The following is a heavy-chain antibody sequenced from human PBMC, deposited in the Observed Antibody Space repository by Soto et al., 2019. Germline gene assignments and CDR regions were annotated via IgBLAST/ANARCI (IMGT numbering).Heavy chain of an antibody. CDR3: TSQQIGPSYYHGMDV. J-gene: IGHJ6*02. D-gene: IGHD6-6*01. Sequence: QVQLVQSGAEVKKPGSSVKVSCKASGGTFSSYAIRWGRQAPGQGLEWMGGITPIFGTANYATKFQGTVTITADESTITDYIELSSLRSDDAAVYCCTSQQIGPSYYHGMDVWGQGTTVTVSS. CDR1: GGTFSSYA. V-gene: IGHV1-69*12. CDR2: ITPIFGTA.